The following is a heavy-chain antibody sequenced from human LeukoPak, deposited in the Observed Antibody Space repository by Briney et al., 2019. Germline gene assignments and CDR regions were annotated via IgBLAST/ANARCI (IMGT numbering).Heavy chain of an antibody. V-gene: IGHV6-1*01. CDR1: GDSVSSNSAA. D-gene: IGHD6-13*01. Sequence: SQTLSLTCAISGDSVSSNSAAWNWIRQSPSRGLEWLGRTCYRSKWYNDYAVSVKSRITIKPDTSKNQFSLQLNSVTPEDTAIYYCARAAGIAAADNWFDPWGQGTLVTVSS. CDR3: ARAAGIAAADNWFDP. J-gene: IGHJ5*02. CDR2: TCYRSKWYN.